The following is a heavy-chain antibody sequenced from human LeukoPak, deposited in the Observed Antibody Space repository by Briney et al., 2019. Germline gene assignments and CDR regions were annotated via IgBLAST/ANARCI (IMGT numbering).Heavy chain of an antibody. D-gene: IGHD1-26*01. J-gene: IGHJ4*02. V-gene: IGHV3-23*01. CDR3: AKEVSTEGALDY. CDR1: GFTFSDYA. CDR2: LSGSGAGT. Sequence: PGGSLRLSCAASGFTFSDYALGWVRQAPGRGLEWVATLSGSGAGTYYSDSVKGRFTISRDNSKNTLYLQMNSLRAEDTAVYYCAKEVSTEGALDYWGQGTLVTVSS.